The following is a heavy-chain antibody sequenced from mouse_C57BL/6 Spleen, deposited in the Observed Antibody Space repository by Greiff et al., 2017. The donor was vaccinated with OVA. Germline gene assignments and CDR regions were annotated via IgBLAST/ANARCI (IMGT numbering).Heavy chain of an antibody. CDR3: ARSGDAGY. Sequence: QVQLQQPGAELVRPGTSVKLSCKASGYTFTSYWMHWVKQRPGQGLEWIGVIDPSDSYTNYNQKFKGKATLTVDTSSSTAYMQLSSLTSEDSAVYYCARSGDAGYWGQGTTLTVSS. D-gene: IGHD3-1*01. J-gene: IGHJ2*01. V-gene: IGHV1-59*01. CDR1: GYTFTSYW. CDR2: IDPSDSYT.